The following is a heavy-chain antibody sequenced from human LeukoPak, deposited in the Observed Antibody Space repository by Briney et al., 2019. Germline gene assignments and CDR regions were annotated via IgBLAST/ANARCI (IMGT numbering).Heavy chain of an antibody. Sequence: SETLSLTCTVSGGSISSSSHFWSWIRQPPGKGLEWIGSIYYSGNTYYNSSLKSRVTISVDTSKNQFSLKLSSVTAADTAVYYCARHENIVVVVVATGFDNWGQGTLVTVSS. D-gene: IGHD2-15*01. V-gene: IGHV4-39*01. J-gene: IGHJ4*02. CDR3: ARHENIVVVVVATGFDN. CDR1: GGSISSSSHF. CDR2: IYYSGNT.